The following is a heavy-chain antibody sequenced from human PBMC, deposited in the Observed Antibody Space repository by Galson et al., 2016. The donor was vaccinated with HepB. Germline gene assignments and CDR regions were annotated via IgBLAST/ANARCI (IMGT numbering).Heavy chain of an antibody. CDR3: ARGSSGILYMNWFHP. CDR1: GGSINSHY. J-gene: IGHJ5*02. V-gene: IGHV4-59*11. Sequence: SETLSLTCTVSGGSINSHYWTWIRQPPGKGLEWIGCIYYSGSTNYNSSLKSRLTMSLDTSKNQFSLRLSSVTAADTAVYFCARGSSGILYMNWFHPWGQGALVTVSS. D-gene: IGHD2-8*01. CDR2: IYYSGST.